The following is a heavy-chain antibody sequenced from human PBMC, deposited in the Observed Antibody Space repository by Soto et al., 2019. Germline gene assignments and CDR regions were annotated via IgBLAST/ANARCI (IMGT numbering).Heavy chain of an antibody. CDR3: ARGSLPVLRYFHDFDY. CDR1: GGSISSGGYY. J-gene: IGHJ4*02. CDR2: IYYSGST. Sequence: QVQLQESGPGLVKPSQTLSLTCTVSGGSISSGGYYWSWVRQHPGKGLEWIGYIYYSGSTYYNPSLKSRIAMSLDTSKNQFSLKLSSVTAADTAVYYCARGSLPVLRYFHDFDYWGQGTLVTVSS. V-gene: IGHV4-31*03. D-gene: IGHD3-9*01.